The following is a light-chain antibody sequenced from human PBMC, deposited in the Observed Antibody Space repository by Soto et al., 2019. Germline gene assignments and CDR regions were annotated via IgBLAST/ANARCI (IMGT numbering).Light chain of an antibody. J-gene: IGKJ1*01. CDR2: DAS. CDR3: QQYNSYSPWTWT. V-gene: IGKV1-5*01. Sequence: DIQMTQSPSTLSASVGDRFTITCRASHSFSRWLAWYQQKPGKAPKALIYDASTLESGVPSRFSGSGSGTEFTLTISSLQPDDFATYYCQQYNSYSPWTWTFGQGTKVDIK. CDR1: HSFSRW.